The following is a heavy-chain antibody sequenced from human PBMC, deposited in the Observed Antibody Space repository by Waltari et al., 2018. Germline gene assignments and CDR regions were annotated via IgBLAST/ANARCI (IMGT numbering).Heavy chain of an antibody. Sequence: EVQLLESGGGLVQPGGSLRLSCAASGFTFSSHAMTWVRPAPGQGREWVSAITAGSESTYYADSGKGRFTIPRDNSKSTLFLEMNSLRAEDTAVYFCAKRGVGDLLYFIDFWGQGTLVTVSS. V-gene: IGHV3-23*01. CDR3: AKRGVGDLLYFIDF. CDR1: GFTFSSHA. J-gene: IGHJ4*02. CDR2: ITAGSEST. D-gene: IGHD3-10*01.